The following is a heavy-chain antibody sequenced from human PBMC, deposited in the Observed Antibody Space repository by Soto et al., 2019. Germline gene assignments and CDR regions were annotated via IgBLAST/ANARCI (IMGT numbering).Heavy chain of an antibody. CDR3: ARHTQYYGMDV. Sequence: PVESLKISCSGSGVNSWIAWVRQMPGKGLEYVGIIYVGDSDTRYSPSFQGQVTISVDKSISTAFLQWSSLKASDTAVYYCARHTQYYGMDVWGQGTAVTVS. V-gene: IGHV5-51*01. J-gene: IGHJ6*02. CDR1: GVNSW. D-gene: IGHD4-4*01. CDR2: IYVGDSDT.